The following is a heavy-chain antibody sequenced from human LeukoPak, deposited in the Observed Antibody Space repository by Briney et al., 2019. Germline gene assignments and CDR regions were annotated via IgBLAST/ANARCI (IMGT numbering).Heavy chain of an antibody. CDR2: ISGSGGST. J-gene: IGHJ4*02. V-gene: IGHV3-23*01. Sequence: GGSLRLSCAASGFTFSSYAMSWVRQAPGKGLEWVSTISGSGGSTYYADSVKGRFTISRDNSKNTLFLQMNSLRAEDTAVYYCAKGIAVAANFDYWGQGTLVTVSS. D-gene: IGHD6-19*01. CDR1: GFTFSSYA. CDR3: AKGIAVAANFDY.